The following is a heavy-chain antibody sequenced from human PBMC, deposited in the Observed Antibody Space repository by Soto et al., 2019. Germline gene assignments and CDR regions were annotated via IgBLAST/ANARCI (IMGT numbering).Heavy chain of an antibody. V-gene: IGHV3-21*01. D-gene: IGHD3-22*01. J-gene: IGHJ4*02. CDR3: AREEGYFDTSGSSA. CDR2: ISSTGSHI. CDR1: GFVFNSYS. Sequence: EVQLVESGGGLVKPGGSLRLPCGASGFVFNSYSMNWVRQTPGKGLEWVSSISSTGSHIYYADSVKGRFTISRDNAKNSLYLQMNSLRAEDTAVYYCAREEGYFDTSGSSAWGQGTLVTVSS.